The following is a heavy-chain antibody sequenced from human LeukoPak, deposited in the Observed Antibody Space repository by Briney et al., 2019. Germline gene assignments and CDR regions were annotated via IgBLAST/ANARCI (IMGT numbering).Heavy chain of an antibody. CDR2: IIPIFGTA. CDR3: AYTSPSNWFDP. D-gene: IGHD2-2*02. CDR1: GGTFSSYA. Sequence: ASVKVPCKASGGTFSSYAISWVRQAPGQGLEWMGRIIPIFGTANYAQKFQGRVTITTDESTSTAYMELSSLRSEDTAVYYCAYTSPSNWFDPWGQGTLVTVSS. V-gene: IGHV1-69*05. J-gene: IGHJ5*02.